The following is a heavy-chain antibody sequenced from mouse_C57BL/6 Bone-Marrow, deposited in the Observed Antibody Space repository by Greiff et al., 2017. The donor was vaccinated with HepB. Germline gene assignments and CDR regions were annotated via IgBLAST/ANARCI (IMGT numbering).Heavy chain of an antibody. CDR3: TRSLLLYYFDY. CDR1: GFTFSSYA. V-gene: IGHV5-9-1*02. D-gene: IGHD2-10*01. J-gene: IGHJ2*01. CDR2: ISSGGDYI. Sequence: EVKLMESGEGLVKPGGSLKLSCAASGFTFSSYAMSWVRQTPEKRLEWVAYISSGGDYIYYADTVKGRFTISRDNARNTLYLQMSSLKSEDTAMYYCTRSLLLYYFDYWGQGTTLTVSS.